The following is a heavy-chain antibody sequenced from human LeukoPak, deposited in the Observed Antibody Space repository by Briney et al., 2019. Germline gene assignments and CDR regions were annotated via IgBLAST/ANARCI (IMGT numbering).Heavy chain of an antibody. CDR2: IRDDGRNK. Sequence: GGSLRLSCAASGFIFSSYGMHWVRQAPGKGLDWVAFIRDDGRNKYYADSVKGRFTISRDNSKNTLYLQMNSLRAEDTAVYYCAKDSLRERIVGSTTRGVNDYWGQGTLVTVSS. V-gene: IGHV3-30*02. D-gene: IGHD1-26*01. CDR3: AKDSLRERIVGSTTRGVNDY. J-gene: IGHJ4*02. CDR1: GFIFSSYG.